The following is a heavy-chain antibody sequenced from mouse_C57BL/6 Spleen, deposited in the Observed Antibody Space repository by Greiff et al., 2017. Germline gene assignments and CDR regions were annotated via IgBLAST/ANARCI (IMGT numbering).Heavy chain of an antibody. CDR2: IDPEDGEP. J-gene: IGHJ2*01. V-gene: IGHV14-2*01. Sequence: EVKLMEPGAELVKPGASVKLSCTASGFNIKDYYMHWVKQRTEKGLEWIGRIDPEDGEPKYAQKFQGKATITADTSSNTAYLQLSSLASEDTSVYYCAGGEYLDYWGQGTTLTVSS. CDR1: GFNIKDYY. CDR3: AGGEYLDY.